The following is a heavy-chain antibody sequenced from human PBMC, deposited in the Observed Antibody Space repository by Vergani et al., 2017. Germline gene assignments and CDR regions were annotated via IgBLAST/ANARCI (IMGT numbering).Heavy chain of an antibody. CDR2: IRKKVNSYTT. D-gene: IGHD3-3*01. CDR3: ARVSVEGDYTVDY. CDR1: SFSVSDHY. V-gene: IGHV3-72*01. J-gene: IGHJ4*02. Sequence: LVESGGGLVQPGGSLRLSCAASSFSVSDHYMDWVRQAPGKGLEWVGRIRKKVNSYTTEYAASVKGRFTISRDDSRDSLYLQMNSLKTEDTAVYYCARVSVEGDYTVDYWGQGTLVTVSS.